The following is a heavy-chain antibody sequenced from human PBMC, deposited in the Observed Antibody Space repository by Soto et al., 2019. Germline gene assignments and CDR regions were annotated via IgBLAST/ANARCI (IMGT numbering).Heavy chain of an antibody. D-gene: IGHD2-2*01. Sequence: SETLSLTCTVSGGSISSGGYYWSWIRQHPGKGLEWIGYIYYSGITYYNPSPKSRVTISIHTSENQFSLKLSSVTAADTAMYYCARYEWNCSRTSCYGYRFDYWGQGTLVTVSS. J-gene: IGHJ4*02. CDR1: GGSISSGGYY. V-gene: IGHV4-31*03. CDR2: IYYSGIT. CDR3: ARYEWNCSRTSCYGYRFDY.